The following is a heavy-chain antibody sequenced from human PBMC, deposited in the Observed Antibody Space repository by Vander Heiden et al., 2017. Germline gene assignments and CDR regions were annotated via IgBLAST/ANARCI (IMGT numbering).Heavy chain of an antibody. V-gene: IGHV4-4*07. CDR3: ARDRSSRWDKDYFDY. Sequence: QVQLQESGPGLVKPSETLSLTCTVSGGSISSYYWSWIRQPAGKGLEWIGRVYVSGSADYNPSVRSRATMSVDASKTQFSLKLTSVTAADTAVYYCARDRSSRWDKDYFDYWGQGTLVTVSS. CDR2: VYVSGSA. CDR1: GGSISSYY. D-gene: IGHD6-13*01. J-gene: IGHJ4*02.